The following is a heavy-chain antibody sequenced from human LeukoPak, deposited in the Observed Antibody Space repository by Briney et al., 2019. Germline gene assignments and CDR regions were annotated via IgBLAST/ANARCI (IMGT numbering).Heavy chain of an antibody. V-gene: IGHV1-46*01. CDR3: ARGLVGATFSYYYYYMVV. J-gene: IGHJ6*03. D-gene: IGHD1-26*01. CDR1: GYTFTSYY. Sequence: ASVKVSCKASGYTFTSYYMHWVRQAPGQGLEWMGIINPSGGSTSYAQKFQGRVTMTRDMSTSTDYMELSSLRSEDTAVYYCARGLVGATFSYYYYYMVVWGKGTTVTVSS. CDR2: INPSGGST.